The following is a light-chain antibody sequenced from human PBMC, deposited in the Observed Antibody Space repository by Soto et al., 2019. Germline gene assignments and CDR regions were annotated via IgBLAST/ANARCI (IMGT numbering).Light chain of an antibody. V-gene: IGLV2-14*01. CDR2: DVS. Sequence: QSALTQPASVSGSPGQSITISCTGTSSDVGGYNYVSWYQQHPGKAPKLMIYDVSNRPSGVSNRFSGSKSGNTASLTISGLHAEDEADYYCSSYTSSSTRLYVFGTGTKDTVL. CDR1: SSDVGGYNY. CDR3: SSYTSSSTRLYV. J-gene: IGLJ1*01.